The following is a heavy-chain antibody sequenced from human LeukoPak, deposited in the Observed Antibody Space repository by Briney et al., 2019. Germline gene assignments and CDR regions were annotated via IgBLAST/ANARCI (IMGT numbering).Heavy chain of an antibody. Sequence: ASETLSLTCAVSGGSISSSNWWSWVRQPPGKGLEWIGEIYHSGSTNYNPSLKSRVTISVDTSKNQFSLKLSSVTAADTAVYYCAKGTDFWSGYYHPFDYWGQGTLVTVSS. CDR1: GGSISSSNW. CDR3: AKGTDFWSGYYHPFDY. V-gene: IGHV4-4*02. J-gene: IGHJ4*02. D-gene: IGHD3-3*01. CDR2: IYHSGST.